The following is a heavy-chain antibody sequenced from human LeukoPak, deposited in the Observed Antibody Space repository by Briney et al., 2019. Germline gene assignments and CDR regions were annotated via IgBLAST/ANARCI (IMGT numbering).Heavy chain of an antibody. CDR2: IWFDGSDK. CDR3: ARHASGHYFDS. V-gene: IGHV3-33*01. Sequence: GRSLRLSCVPSGFTFSNYGMHWVRQAPGKGLEWVAIIWFDGSDKYYADSVKGRVTISRDNSKNTLYLQMNSLRAEDTAVYYCARHASGHYFDSWGQGTLVTVSS. J-gene: IGHJ4*02. D-gene: IGHD2-15*01. CDR1: GFTFSNYG.